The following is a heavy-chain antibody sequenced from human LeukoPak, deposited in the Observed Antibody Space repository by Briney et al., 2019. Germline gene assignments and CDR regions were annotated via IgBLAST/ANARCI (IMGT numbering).Heavy chain of an antibody. CDR2: ISGSGDYT. CDR3: AKGRYSGSPYYFDY. CDR1: GFTFSSYA. D-gene: IGHD1-26*01. V-gene: IGHV3-23*01. J-gene: IGHJ4*02. Sequence: GGSLRLTCAASGFTFSSYAMTWVRQAPGKGLEWVSTISGSGDYTYYADSVKGRFTISGDNSNNTLYLQMNRLRAEDTAVYYCAKGRYSGSPYYFDYWGQGTLVTVSS.